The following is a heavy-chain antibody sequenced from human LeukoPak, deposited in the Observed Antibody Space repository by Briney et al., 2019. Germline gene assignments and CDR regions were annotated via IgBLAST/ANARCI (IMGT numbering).Heavy chain of an antibody. Sequence: PSATLSLTCTVSGDSITYIYWSWIRQAAGNGLEWIVRFSISGSTDYNASLKSRVTMSVDTSKNQFSLKLSSVTAADTAVYYCARAVAAAARKYYYYYYMDVWGKGTTVTVSS. CDR1: GDSITYIY. CDR2: FSISGST. J-gene: IGHJ6*03. D-gene: IGHD6-13*01. CDR3: ARAVAAAARKYYYYYYMDV. V-gene: IGHV4-4*07.